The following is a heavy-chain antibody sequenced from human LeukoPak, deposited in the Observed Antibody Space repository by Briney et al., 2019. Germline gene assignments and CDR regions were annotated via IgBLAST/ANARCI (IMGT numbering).Heavy chain of an antibody. D-gene: IGHD6-19*01. J-gene: IGHJ4*02. Sequence: ASVKVSCKASGYTFTSYGISWVRQAPGQGLEWMGWISAYNGNTNYVQKLQGRVTMTTDTSTSTAYMELRSLRSDDTAVYYCARDRGPEPDSSGWYSHWGQGTLVTVSS. V-gene: IGHV1-18*01. CDR1: GYTFTSYG. CDR2: ISAYNGNT. CDR3: ARDRGPEPDSSGWYSH.